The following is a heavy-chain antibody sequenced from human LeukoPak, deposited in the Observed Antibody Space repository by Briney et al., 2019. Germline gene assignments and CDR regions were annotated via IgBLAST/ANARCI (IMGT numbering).Heavy chain of an antibody. CDR1: GGSISSGGYS. CDR2: IYHSGST. V-gene: IGHV4-30-2*01. D-gene: IGHD3-10*01. CDR3: ASGRVVRGPYYYYYGMDV. Sequence: SETLSLTCAVSGGSISSGGYSWSWIRQPPGKGLEWIGYIYHSGSTYYNPSLKSRVTISVDRSKNQFSLKLSSVTAADTAVYYCASGRVVRGPYYYYYGMDVWGQGTTVTVS. J-gene: IGHJ6*02.